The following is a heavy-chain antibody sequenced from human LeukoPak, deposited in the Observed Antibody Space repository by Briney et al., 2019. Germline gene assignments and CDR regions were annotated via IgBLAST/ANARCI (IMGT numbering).Heavy chain of an antibody. Sequence: PGGSLRLSCAASGFTFSSYAMSWVRQAPGKGLEWVSTISGSGGSTYYADSVKGRFTISRDNSKNTLYLQMNSLRAEDTAVYYCAKLIAAASNRNFDYWGQGTLVTVSS. J-gene: IGHJ4*02. D-gene: IGHD6-13*01. CDR1: GFTFSSYA. V-gene: IGHV3-23*01. CDR2: ISGSGGST. CDR3: AKLIAAASNRNFDY.